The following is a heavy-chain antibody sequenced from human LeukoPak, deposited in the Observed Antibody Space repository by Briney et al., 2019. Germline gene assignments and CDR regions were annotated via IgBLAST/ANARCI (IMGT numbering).Heavy chain of an antibody. D-gene: IGHD3-3*01. J-gene: IGHJ4*02. Sequence: SETLSLTCTVSGDSISSYFWTWIRQPPGKGLEWIGYISSSGGTNYNPSLKSRVTISVDTSKNQFSLKLSSVTAADTAVYYCARSPYYDFWSGPFDYWGQGTLVTVSS. V-gene: IGHV4-59*12. CDR2: ISSSGGT. CDR3: ARSPYYDFWSGPFDY. CDR1: GDSISSYF.